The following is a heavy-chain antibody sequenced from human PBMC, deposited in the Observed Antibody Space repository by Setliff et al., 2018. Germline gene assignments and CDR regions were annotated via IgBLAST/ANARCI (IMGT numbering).Heavy chain of an antibody. J-gene: IGHJ4*02. CDR3: ARDDPNHYDVSGYSVGYFDY. CDR1: GASLSSGTYY. CDR2: IYYRGDT. D-gene: IGHD3-22*01. Sequence: ASETLSLTCTVSGASLSSGTYYWGWIRQPPGKGLEWIGRIYYRGDTYYNASLKGRLTISVDTAQNQFSLRLQSVTAADTAVYFCARDDPNHYDVSGYSVGYFDYWGQGTLVTVSS. V-gene: IGHV4-39*07.